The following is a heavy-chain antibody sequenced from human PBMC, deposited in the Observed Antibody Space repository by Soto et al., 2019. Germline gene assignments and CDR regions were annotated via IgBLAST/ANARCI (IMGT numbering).Heavy chain of an antibody. Sequence: QVQLQQSGAGLLKPSETLSLTCAVYGESFSGYIWTWIRQTPGKGLQWIGQINHSGSAYYNPSLKSRVTISVHSSNSQFARELSSVTAADTAVYYCARGLSTGSHYSGGWYYFDSWGQGTQVTVSS. D-gene: IGHD6-19*01. CDR2: INHSGSA. J-gene: IGHJ4*02. V-gene: IGHV4-34*01. CDR1: GESFSGYI. CDR3: ARGLSTGSHYSGGWYYFDS.